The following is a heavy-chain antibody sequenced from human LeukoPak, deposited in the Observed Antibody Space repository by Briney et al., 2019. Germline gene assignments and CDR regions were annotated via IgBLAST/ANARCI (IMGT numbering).Heavy chain of an antibody. Sequence: GASVKVSCKASGYTFTGYYMHWVRQAPGQGLEWMGWINPNSGGTNYAQKFQGRVTMTRDTSISTAYMELSRLRSDDTAVYYCASSYYYDSSGYRDFDIWGQGTMVTVSS. J-gene: IGHJ3*02. CDR2: INPNSGGT. CDR3: ASSYYYDSSGYRDFDI. V-gene: IGHV1-2*02. D-gene: IGHD3-22*01. CDR1: GYTFTGYY.